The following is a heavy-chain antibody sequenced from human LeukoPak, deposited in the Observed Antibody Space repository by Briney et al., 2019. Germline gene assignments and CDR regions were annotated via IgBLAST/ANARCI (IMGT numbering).Heavy chain of an antibody. V-gene: IGHV3-30*04. J-gene: IGHJ5*02. CDR3: ARDLGSGWPNNWFDP. D-gene: IGHD6-19*01. Sequence: GGSLRLSCAASGFTFSSYAMSWVRQAPGKGLEWVAVISYDGSNKYYADSVKGRFTISRDNSKNTLYLQMNSLRAEDTAVYYCARDLGSGWPNNWFDPWGQGTLVTVSS. CDR1: GFTFSSYA. CDR2: ISYDGSNK.